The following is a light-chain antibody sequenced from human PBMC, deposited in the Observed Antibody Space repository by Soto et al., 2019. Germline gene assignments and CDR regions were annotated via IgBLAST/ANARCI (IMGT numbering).Light chain of an antibody. CDR2: GAS. Sequence: ETVMTQSPATLSVSPGERATLSCRASQSVSANLVWYQQKPGQPPRLLIYGASTRASGTPARFSGSGSGTEFTLTISSLRSEDFAVYYCQQYNNWPPLTFGGGTKVEVK. J-gene: IGKJ4*01. CDR3: QQYNNWPPLT. V-gene: IGKV3-15*01. CDR1: QSVSAN.